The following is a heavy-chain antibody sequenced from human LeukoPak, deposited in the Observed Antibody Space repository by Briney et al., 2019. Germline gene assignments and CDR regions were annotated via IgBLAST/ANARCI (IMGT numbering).Heavy chain of an antibody. J-gene: IGHJ4*02. Sequence: PGGSLRLSCGASGFTFSSYEMNWVRQAPGKGLEWVSYISSGGSAIYYADSVKGRFTISRDNAKNSLYLQMNNLSAEDTAVYYCARNDYSSSSYFYWGQGTLVTVSS. V-gene: IGHV3-48*03. CDR1: GFTFSSYE. CDR3: ARNDYSSSSYFY. CDR2: ISSGGSAI. D-gene: IGHD6-6*01.